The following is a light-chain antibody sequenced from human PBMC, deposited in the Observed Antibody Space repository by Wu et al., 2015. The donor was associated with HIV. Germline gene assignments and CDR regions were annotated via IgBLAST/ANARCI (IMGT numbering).Light chain of an antibody. CDR1: QSLTSSY. CDR3: QQYNTYPYS. CDR2: GAS. Sequence: EIVLTQSPGTLSLSPGERATLSCRASQSLTSSYLAWYQQKPGQAPKLLISGASSRATGIPDRFSGSGSGTEFTLTISSLQPDDFATYYCQQYNTYPYSFGQGTKLEIK. J-gene: IGKJ2*03. V-gene: IGKV3-20*01.